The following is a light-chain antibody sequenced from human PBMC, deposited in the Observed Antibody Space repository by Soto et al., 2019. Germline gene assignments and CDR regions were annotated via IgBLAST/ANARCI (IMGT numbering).Light chain of an antibody. CDR1: QSVLYSANNKNY. J-gene: IGKJ4*01. CDR3: QQYYDTPLT. V-gene: IGKV4-1*01. CDR2: WAS. Sequence: DIVMTQSPDSLAVSLGERATINCKSSQSVLYSANNKNYLAWYQQKPGQPPKLLIHWASTRESGVPDRFSGSGSGTDLTLTISSLQAEDVAVYYCQQYYDTPLTFGGGTKMEI.